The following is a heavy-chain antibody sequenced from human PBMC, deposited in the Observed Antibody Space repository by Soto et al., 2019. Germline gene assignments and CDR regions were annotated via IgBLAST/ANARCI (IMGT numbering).Heavy chain of an antibody. D-gene: IGHD6-6*01. CDR3: ARAQEYSSSPDAFDI. Sequence: ETLSLTSTVSGGPISTFYLSWIRQPPGKGLEWIGYIYYSGSTNSNPSLKSRVTISVDTSKNQFSLKLSSVTAADTAVYYCARAQEYSSSPDAFDIWGQGTMVT. V-gene: IGHV4-59*01. CDR2: IYYSGST. J-gene: IGHJ3*02. CDR1: GGPISTFY.